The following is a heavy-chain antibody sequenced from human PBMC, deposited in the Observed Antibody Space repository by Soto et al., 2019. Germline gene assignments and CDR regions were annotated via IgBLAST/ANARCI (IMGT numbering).Heavy chain of an antibody. Sequence: EVQLVESGGGLVQPGGSLRLSCAASGFTLSDHYMDWVRQAPGKGLEWVGRTRNKANSYTTEYAASVKGRFTISRDDSKDSLYLQMSSLKTEDTAVYYCARLSNSYMDVWGKGTTVTVSS. J-gene: IGHJ6*03. V-gene: IGHV3-72*01. CDR3: ARLSNSYMDV. CDR1: GFTLSDHY. CDR2: TRNKANSYTT.